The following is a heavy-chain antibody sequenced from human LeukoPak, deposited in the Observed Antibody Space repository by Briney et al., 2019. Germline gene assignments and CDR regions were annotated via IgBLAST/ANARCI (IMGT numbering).Heavy chain of an antibody. V-gene: IGHV1-2*02. CDR2: INPNSGGT. CDR3: ARVRAAAVYYYMDV. D-gene: IGHD6-13*01. J-gene: IGHJ6*03. CDR1: GYTFTGYY. Sequence: ASVKVSCKASGYTFTGYYMHWVRQAPGQGLEWMGWINPNSGGTNYAQKFQGRVTMTRDTSISTAYMELSRLRSDDTAVYYCARVRAAAVYYYMDVWGKGTTVTISS.